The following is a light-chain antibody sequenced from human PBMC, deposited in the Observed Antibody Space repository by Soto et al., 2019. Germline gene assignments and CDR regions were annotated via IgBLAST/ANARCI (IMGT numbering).Light chain of an antibody. CDR2: EVS. Sequence: QSALTQPPSASGSPGQSVTISCTGTSSDVGGYNYVSWYQQHPGKAPKLMIYEVSKRPSGVPARFSGSKSGNTASLTVSGLQAEDEADYYCSSSAGSNNLGVFGGGTKLTVL. CDR3: SSSAGSNNLGV. J-gene: IGLJ2*01. CDR1: SSDVGGYNY. V-gene: IGLV2-8*01.